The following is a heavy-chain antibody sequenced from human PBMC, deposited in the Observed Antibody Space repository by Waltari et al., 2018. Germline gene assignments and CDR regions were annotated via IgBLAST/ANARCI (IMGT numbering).Heavy chain of an antibody. CDR3: ARPQTISTSWLAS. J-gene: IGHJ5*01. CDR1: GYIFTSYD. D-gene: IGHD2-2*01. CDR2: MNANSGHT. Sequence: QVQLVQSGAEVKKPGAAVKVSCKASGYIFTSYDINWVRQATVQGLEWMGWMNANSGHTGYAQTFQGRITLTMNTSISTAYMELSSLRSDDTAVYYCARPQTISTSWLASWGQGTLVTVSS. V-gene: IGHV1-8*02.